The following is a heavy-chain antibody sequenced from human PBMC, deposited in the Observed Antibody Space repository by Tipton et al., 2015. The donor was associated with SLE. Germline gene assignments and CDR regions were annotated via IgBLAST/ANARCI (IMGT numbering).Heavy chain of an antibody. Sequence: TLSLTCAVSGGSISSTNYYWVWIRQTPGKGLEWIGSTPTRGNTYYNPSLRRRVTISLDTSKSQFTLNLDSVTAADTAVYFCARQGDSGYDALYYYYGMDVWGQGTTVTVS. CDR1: GGSISSTNYY. CDR2: TPTRGNT. CDR3: ARQGDSGYDALYYYYGMDV. D-gene: IGHD5-12*01. V-gene: IGHV4-39*06. J-gene: IGHJ6*02.